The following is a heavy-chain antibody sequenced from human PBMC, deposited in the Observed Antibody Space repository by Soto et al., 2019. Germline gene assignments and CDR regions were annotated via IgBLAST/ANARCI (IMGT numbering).Heavy chain of an antibody. CDR2: IYHSGST. V-gene: IGHV4-4*02. J-gene: IGHJ1*01. CDR3: ASTTYYDGSGSYDG. D-gene: IGHD3-10*01. Sequence: ASETLSLTCAVSSGSISSSNWWSWVRQPPGKGLEWIGEIYHSGSTNYDPSVKGRVTIAVDKSKNQFSLKLSSVTAADTAVYDCASTTYYDGSGSYDGGGKGTLVTVSS. CDR1: SGSISSSNW.